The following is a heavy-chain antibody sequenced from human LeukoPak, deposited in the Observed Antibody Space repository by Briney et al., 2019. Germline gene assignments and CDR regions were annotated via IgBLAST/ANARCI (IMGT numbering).Heavy chain of an antibody. J-gene: IGHJ5*02. CDR1: GYTFTGYY. CDR3: ARGSRFLEILFRFDP. Sequence: GASVKVSCKASGYTFTGYYMHWVRQAPGQGFEWLGWINPNSGGTNYAQKFQGRVTMTRDTSISTAYMELSRLRSDDTAVYYCARGSRFLEILFRFDPWGQGTLVTVSS. CDR2: INPNSGGT. V-gene: IGHV1-2*02. D-gene: IGHD3-3*01.